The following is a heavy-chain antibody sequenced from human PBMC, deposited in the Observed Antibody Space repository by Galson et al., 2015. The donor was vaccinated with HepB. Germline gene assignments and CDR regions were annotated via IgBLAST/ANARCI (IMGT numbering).Heavy chain of an antibody. CDR3: VKDLHCSSINCYDPFAY. CDR1: GYSFSSYA. D-gene: IGHD2-2*01. V-gene: IGHV3-64D*06. Sequence: SLRLSCAASGYSFSSYAIHWVRQAPGGRLEYVSSISSNGGSTYYADSVKDRFIISRDNSKNTLYPQMTSLRPEDTAVYYCVKDLHCSSINCYDPFAYWGQGTLVTVSS. J-gene: IGHJ4*02. CDR2: ISSNGGST.